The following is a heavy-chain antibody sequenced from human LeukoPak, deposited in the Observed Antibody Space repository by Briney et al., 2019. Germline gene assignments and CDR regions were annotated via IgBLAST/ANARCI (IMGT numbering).Heavy chain of an antibody. CDR3: ARDRGGDGDYDY. D-gene: IGHD4-17*01. Sequence: SQTLSLTCTVSGGSISSGDYYWSWIRQPPGKGLEWIGYIYYSGSTNYNPSLKSRVTISVDTSKNQFSLKLSSVTAADTAVYYCARDRGGDGDYDYWGQGTLVTVSS. CDR1: GGSISSGDYY. J-gene: IGHJ4*02. V-gene: IGHV4-30-4*01. CDR2: IYYSGST.